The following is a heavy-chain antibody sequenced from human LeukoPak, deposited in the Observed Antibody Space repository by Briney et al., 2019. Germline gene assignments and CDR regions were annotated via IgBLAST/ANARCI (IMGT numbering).Heavy chain of an antibody. D-gene: IGHD2-2*02. Sequence: SETLSLTCTVSGGSISSSSYSWGWIRQPPGKGLEWIGSIYYSGSTYYNPSLKSRVTISVDTSKNQFSLKLSSVTAADTAVYYCARLVPAAISGRYYYYGMDVWGQGTTVTVSS. CDR2: IYYSGST. CDR1: GGSISSSSYS. J-gene: IGHJ6*02. V-gene: IGHV4-39*01. CDR3: ARLVPAAISGRYYYYGMDV.